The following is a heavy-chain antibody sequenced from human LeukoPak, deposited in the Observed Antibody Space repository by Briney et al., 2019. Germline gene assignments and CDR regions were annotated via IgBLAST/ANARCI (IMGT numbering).Heavy chain of an antibody. CDR1: GFSFSSYS. J-gene: IGHJ4*02. D-gene: IGHD6-13*01. V-gene: IGHV3-21*01. CDR3: ARVWSPPYTSSWPYYFDY. CDR2: ISSSSSYI. Sequence: PGGSLRLSCAASGFSFSSYSMNWVRQAPGKGLEWVSSISSSSSYIYYVDSVKGRFTISRDNAKNSLYLEMNSLRAEDTAVSYCARVWSPPYTSSWPYYFDYWGQGTLVTVSS.